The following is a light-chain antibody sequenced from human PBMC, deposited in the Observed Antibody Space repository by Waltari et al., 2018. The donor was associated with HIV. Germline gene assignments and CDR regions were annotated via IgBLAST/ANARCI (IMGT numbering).Light chain of an antibody. CDR3: VTWADRSSGPVV. CDR1: SSKIGNNY. CDR2: RNN. J-gene: IGLJ2*01. V-gene: IGLV1-47*01. Sequence: QSVLTQPPSASGTPGQRITISCSGSSSKIGNNYVHWYQHLPGTAPKLLIYRNNQRASGGPDRSSGSKSGTSASLAISGLRSEDEADYYCVTWADRSSGPVVFGGGTKVTVL.